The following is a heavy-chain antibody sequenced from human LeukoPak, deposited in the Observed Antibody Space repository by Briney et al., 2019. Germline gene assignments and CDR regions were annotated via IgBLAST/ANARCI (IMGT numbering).Heavy chain of an antibody. CDR3: AKDVYRSGEYAFDI. Sequence: SLRLSCTASGFTFDDYAMHWVRQAPGKGLEWVSGISWNSGSIGYADSVKGRFTISRDNAKNSLYLQMNSLRAEDTALYYCAKDVYRSGEYAFDIWGQGTMVTVSS. D-gene: IGHD3-16*01. CDR1: GFTFDDYA. V-gene: IGHV3-9*01. CDR2: ISWNSGSI. J-gene: IGHJ3*02.